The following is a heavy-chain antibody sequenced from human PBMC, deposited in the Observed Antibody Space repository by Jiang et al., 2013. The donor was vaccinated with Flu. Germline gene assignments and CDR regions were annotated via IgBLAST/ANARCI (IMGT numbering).Heavy chain of an antibody. J-gene: IGHJ3*02. CDR1: RFTFSSYG. CDR3: AKEAAYSSNWYGGAFDM. Sequence: ESGGGSVQPGGSLRLSCAASRFTFSSYGMSWVRQGPGKGLEWVSFISNGGGDTHYADSVKGRFTISRDNSKNTVSLQMNSLRAEDTAIYYCAKEAAYSSNWYGGAFDMWGQGTMVTVSS. D-gene: IGHD6-13*01. CDR2: ISNGGGDT. V-gene: IGHV3-23*01.